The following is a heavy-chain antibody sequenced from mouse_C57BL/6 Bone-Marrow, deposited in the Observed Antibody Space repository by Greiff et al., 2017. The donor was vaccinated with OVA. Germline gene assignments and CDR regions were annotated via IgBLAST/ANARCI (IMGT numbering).Heavy chain of an antibody. D-gene: IGHD1-1*01. V-gene: IGHV14-4*01. Sequence: DVKLQESGAELVRPGASVKLSCTASGFNIKDDYMHWVKQRPEQGLEWIGWIDPENGDTEYASKFQGKATITADTTSNTAYLQLSSLTSEDTAVYYCTTRFIHWYFDVWGTGTTVTVSS. CDR2: IDPENGDT. CDR3: TTRFIHWYFDV. CDR1: GFNIKDDY. J-gene: IGHJ1*03.